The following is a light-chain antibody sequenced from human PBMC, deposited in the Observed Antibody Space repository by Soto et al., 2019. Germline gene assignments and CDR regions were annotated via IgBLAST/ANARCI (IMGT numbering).Light chain of an antibody. Sequence: TVMTQSPVTLSLSPGDTATLSCMASQRVSSHLAWYQQKPGQAPRLRSYAASTRATGIPVRFSGSGSETDFTLTISSLQSGDSAVYYCQQYNSWLWTFGQGTKVDIK. J-gene: IGKJ1*01. CDR1: QRVSSH. CDR3: QQYNSWLWT. V-gene: IGKV3-15*01. CDR2: AAS.